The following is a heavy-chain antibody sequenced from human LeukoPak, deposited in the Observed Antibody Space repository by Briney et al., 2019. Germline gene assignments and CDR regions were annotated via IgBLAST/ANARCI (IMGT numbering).Heavy chain of an antibody. J-gene: IGHJ6*02. CDR2: IIPILGIA. CDR1: GGTFSSYA. V-gene: IGHV1-69*04. CDR3: ARPSIVVPAAHYYYGMDV. Sequence: SVKVSCKASGGTFSSYAISWVRQAPGQGLEWMGRIIPILGIANYAQKFQGRVTITADKSTSTAYMELSSLRSEDTAVYYCARPSIVVPAAHYYYGMDVWGQGTTVTVSS. D-gene: IGHD2-2*01.